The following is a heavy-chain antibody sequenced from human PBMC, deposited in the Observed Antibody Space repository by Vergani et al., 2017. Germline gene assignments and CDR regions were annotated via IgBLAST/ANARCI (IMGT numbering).Heavy chain of an antibody. D-gene: IGHD3-10*01. CDR2: FSWNSNSI. CDR3: AKDWGTKSGGGWFDH. V-gene: IGHV3-9*02. J-gene: IGHJ5*02. Sequence: EVQLEESGGGLVLPGRSLRLSCVASGFTSSGYAMHLFRLAPGKGLEWVSVFSWNSNSIGYADSVKGRFTISRDNAKNSLYLQMNSLRAEDTALYYCAKDWGTKSGGGWFDHWGQGTMVTVSS. CDR1: GFTSSGYA.